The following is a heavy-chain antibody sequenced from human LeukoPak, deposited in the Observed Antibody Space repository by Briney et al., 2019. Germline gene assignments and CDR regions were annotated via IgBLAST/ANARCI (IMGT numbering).Heavy chain of an antibody. CDR2: IKQDGSEQ. J-gene: IGHJ5*02. V-gene: IGHV3-7*01. CDR3: ARGRKVPAAMGNWFDP. D-gene: IGHD2-2*01. CDR1: GFTFSTYW. Sequence: PGGSLRLSCAASGFTFSTYWMSWVRQAPGKGLEWVANIKQDGSEQFYVDSVKGRFTISRDNAKNSLYLQMNNLRGEDTAVYYCARGRKVPAAMGNWFDPWGQGTLVTVSP.